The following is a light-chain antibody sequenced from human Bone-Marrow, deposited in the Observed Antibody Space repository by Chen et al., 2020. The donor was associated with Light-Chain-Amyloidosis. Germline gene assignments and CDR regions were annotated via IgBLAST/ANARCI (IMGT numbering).Light chain of an antibody. CDR1: SSDVGGDNH. Sequence: QSALTQPAPVSGSPGQSNTIPCTGTSSDVGGDNHVSWYQQHPDKAPKLMIYEVTNRPSWVPDRFSGSKSDNTASLTISGLQTEDEADYFCSSYTITNTLVFGSGTRVTVL. V-gene: IGLV2-14*01. CDR2: EVT. J-gene: IGLJ1*01. CDR3: SSYTITNTLV.